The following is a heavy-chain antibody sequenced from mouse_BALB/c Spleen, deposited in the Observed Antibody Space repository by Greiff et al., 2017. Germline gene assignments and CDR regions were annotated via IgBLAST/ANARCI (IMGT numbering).Heavy chain of an antibody. J-gene: IGHJ3*01. CDR1: GYSFTGYY. CDR3: ARSYDYDGSFAY. V-gene: IGHV1-31*01. CDR2: INPYNGAT. Sequence: EVKLQESGPELVKPGASVKISCKASGYSFTGYYMHWVKQSHVKSLEWIGRINPYNGATSYNQNFKDKASLTVDKSSSTAYMELHSLTSEDSAVYYCARSYDYDGSFAYWGQGTLVTVSA. D-gene: IGHD2-4*01.